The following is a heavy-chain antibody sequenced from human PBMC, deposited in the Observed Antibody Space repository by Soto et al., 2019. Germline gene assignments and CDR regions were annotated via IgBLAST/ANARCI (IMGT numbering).Heavy chain of an antibody. D-gene: IGHD5-12*01. CDR1: GGSISSGGYS. Sequence: PSETLSLTCAVSGGSISSGGYSWSWIRQPPGKGLEWIGYIYHSGSTYYNPSLKSRVTISVDRSKNQFSLKLSSVTAADTAVYYCARNDSGYEGFDTWGQGTLVTVSS. V-gene: IGHV4-30-2*01. CDR2: IYHSGST. J-gene: IGHJ5*02. CDR3: ARNDSGYEGFDT.